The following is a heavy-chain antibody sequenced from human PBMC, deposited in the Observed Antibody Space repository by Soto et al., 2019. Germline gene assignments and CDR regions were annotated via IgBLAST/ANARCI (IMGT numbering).Heavy chain of an antibody. V-gene: IGHV3-30*18. CDR3: AKGGLMYGDGYYFDY. J-gene: IGHJ4*02. Sequence: GGSLRLSCAASGFTFSSYGMHWVRQAPGKGLEWVAVISYDGSNKYYADSVKGRFTISRDNSKNTLYLQMNSLRAEDTAVYYCAKGGLMYGDGYYFDYWGQGTLVTVSS. D-gene: IGHD4-17*01. CDR1: GFTFSSYG. CDR2: ISYDGSNK.